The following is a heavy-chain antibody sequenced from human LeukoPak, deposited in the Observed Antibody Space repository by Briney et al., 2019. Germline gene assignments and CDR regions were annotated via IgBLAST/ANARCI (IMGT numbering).Heavy chain of an antibody. CDR1: GGSISSGSYY. V-gene: IGHV4-61*02. D-gene: IGHD2-2*01. Sequence: SETLSLTCTVSGGSISSGSYYWSWIRQPAGKGLEWIGPIYTSGSTNYNPSLKSRVTISVDTSKNQFSLKLSSVTAADTAVYYCARASVGGYCSSTSCHMGYYYYYMDVWGKGTTVTVSS. J-gene: IGHJ6*03. CDR2: IYTSGST. CDR3: ARASVGGYCSSTSCHMGYYYYYMDV.